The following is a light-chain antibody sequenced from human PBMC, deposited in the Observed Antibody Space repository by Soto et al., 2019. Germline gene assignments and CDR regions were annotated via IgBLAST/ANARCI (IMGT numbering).Light chain of an antibody. CDR3: QQYGSSPWT. Sequence: EIVLTQSPGTLSLSPGERATLSCRASQSVSSSYLGWYQQKPGQAPRLLIYAASRRATDIPDRFSGSGSGTDFTLTISSLEPEDFAVYYCQQYGSSPWTFGQGTKVDIK. J-gene: IGKJ1*01. CDR1: QSVSSSY. CDR2: AAS. V-gene: IGKV3-20*01.